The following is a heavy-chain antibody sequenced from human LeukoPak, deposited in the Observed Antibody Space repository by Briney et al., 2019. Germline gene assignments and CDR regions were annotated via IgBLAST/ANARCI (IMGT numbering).Heavy chain of an antibody. CDR3: ARGGGLDV. D-gene: IGHD3-16*01. Sequence: GGSLRLSCAASGVTFSSYWMNWARQAPGKGREWVASINHNGNVNYYVDSVKGRSTISRDNAKNSLYLQMSNLRAEDTAVYFCARGGGLDVWGQGATVTVSS. CDR2: INHNGNVN. V-gene: IGHV3-7*03. CDR1: GVTFSSYW. J-gene: IGHJ6*02.